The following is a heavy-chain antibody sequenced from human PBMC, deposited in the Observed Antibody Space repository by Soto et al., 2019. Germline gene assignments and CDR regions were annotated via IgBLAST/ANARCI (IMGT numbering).Heavy chain of an antibody. Sequence: SETLSLTCAVYGGSFSGYYWSWIRQPPGKGLEWIGEINHSGSTNYNPSLKSRVTISVDTTKNQFSLKLSSVTAADTAVYYCARVTRYCSSTSCYPFRVYGMDVWGQGTTVT. V-gene: IGHV4-34*01. CDR3: ARVTRYCSSTSCYPFRVYGMDV. D-gene: IGHD2-2*01. CDR1: GGSFSGYY. J-gene: IGHJ6*02. CDR2: INHSGST.